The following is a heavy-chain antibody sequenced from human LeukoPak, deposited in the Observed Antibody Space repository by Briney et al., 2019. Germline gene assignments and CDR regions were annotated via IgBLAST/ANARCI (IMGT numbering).Heavy chain of an antibody. CDR3: ARADDFSPRYYYGMDV. Sequence: GASVKVSCKASGYTFTGYYMHWVRQAPGQGLEWMGWINPNSGGTNYAQKFQGRVTMTRDTSISTAYMELSRLRSDDTAVYYCARADDFSPRYYYGMDVWGQGTTVTVS. D-gene: IGHD3-3*01. V-gene: IGHV1-2*02. CDR2: INPNSGGT. J-gene: IGHJ6*02. CDR1: GYTFTGYY.